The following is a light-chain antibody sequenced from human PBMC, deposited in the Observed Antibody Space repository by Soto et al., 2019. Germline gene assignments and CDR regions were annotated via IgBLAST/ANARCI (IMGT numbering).Light chain of an antibody. J-gene: IGLJ1*01. CDR2: QDT. CDR1: KLGDKF. Sequence: SYELTQPPSVSVSPGQTASITCSGDKLGDKFASWYQQRPGQSPVLVIYQDTKRPSGIPERFSGSSSGNTATLTIRGTQAMDEADYYCQAWDSSIFYVFGTGTMLTVL. CDR3: QAWDSSIFYV. V-gene: IGLV3-1*01.